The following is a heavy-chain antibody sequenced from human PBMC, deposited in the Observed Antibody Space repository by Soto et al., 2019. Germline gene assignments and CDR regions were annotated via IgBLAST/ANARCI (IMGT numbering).Heavy chain of an antibody. CDR1: GGSISTSDYT. J-gene: IGHJ6*02. D-gene: IGHD3-3*01. Sequence: SDTLSLTCAVSGGSISTSDYTWSLILQPRGRGLEWIGSVYHSGATHYMPSLKNRLTMSLDKSKNQFSLDLTSLTAADTAVYYCVRERTMVGVAPGGGVDVWGQGTTVTVS. CDR2: VYHSGAT. V-gene: IGHV4-30-2*01. CDR3: VRERTMVGVAPGGGVDV.